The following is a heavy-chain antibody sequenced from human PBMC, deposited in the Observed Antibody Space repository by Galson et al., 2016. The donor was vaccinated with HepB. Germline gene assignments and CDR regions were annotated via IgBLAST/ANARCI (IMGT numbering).Heavy chain of an antibody. CDR2: ISSSSDYT. J-gene: IGHJ5*02. CDR3: ARHYGSGSYFAIDP. V-gene: IGHV3-11*03. Sequence: SLRLSCAASGFTFSDFYMSWVRQAPGKGLEWVSYISSSSDYTNNADSVKGRFTISRDNAKNSLYLQMNSLRAEDTAVYYCARHYGSGSYFAIDPWGPGILVTVSS. D-gene: IGHD3-10*01. CDR1: GFTFSDFY.